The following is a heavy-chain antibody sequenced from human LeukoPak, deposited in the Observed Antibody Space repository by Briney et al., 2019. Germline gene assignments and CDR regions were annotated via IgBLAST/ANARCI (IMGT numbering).Heavy chain of an antibody. Sequence: AGSLRLSCAASAFTFSSNALHWVRQAPGKGLEYVSAISSNGRNTYYANSVKGRFTISRDNSKNTLYLQMGSLRAEDTAVYYCAREDYGSGSYPLDYWGQGTLVTVSS. J-gene: IGHJ4*02. CDR3: AREDYGSGSYPLDY. D-gene: IGHD3-10*01. CDR1: AFTFSSNA. V-gene: IGHV3-64*01. CDR2: ISSNGRNT.